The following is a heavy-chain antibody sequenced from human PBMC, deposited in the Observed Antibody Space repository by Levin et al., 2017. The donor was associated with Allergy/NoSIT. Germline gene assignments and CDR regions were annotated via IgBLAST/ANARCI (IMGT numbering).Heavy chain of an antibody. CDR2: ISTSSSTI. Sequence: GESLKISCAASGFTFNRYSMNWVRQAPGQGLEWVSYISTSSSTIYYADSVKGRFTISRDDTKNSVFLQLTSLRAEDTAVYYCVRDLNWNDELWGPGTLVTVSS. CDR1: GFTFNRYS. V-gene: IGHV3-48*04. CDR3: VRDLNWNDEL. D-gene: IGHD1-1*01. J-gene: IGHJ4*02.